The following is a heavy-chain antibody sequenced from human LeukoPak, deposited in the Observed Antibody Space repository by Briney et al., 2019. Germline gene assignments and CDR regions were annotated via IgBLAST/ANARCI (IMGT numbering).Heavy chain of an antibody. J-gene: IGHJ4*02. Sequence: SSETLSLTCTVSGGSISSYYWSWIRQPPGKGLEWIGYIYYSGSTNYNPSLKSRVTISVDTSKNQFSLKLSSVTAADTAVYYCARVERYDYGDYALDYWGQGTLVTVSS. CDR3: ARVERYDYGDYALDY. CDR2: IYYSGST. V-gene: IGHV4-59*01. D-gene: IGHD4-17*01. CDR1: GGSISSYY.